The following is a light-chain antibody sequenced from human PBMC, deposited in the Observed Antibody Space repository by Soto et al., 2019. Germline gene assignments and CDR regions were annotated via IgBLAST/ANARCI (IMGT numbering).Light chain of an antibody. Sequence: DFQMPKSQSSLSASEGEMLPTLCQGGQDISNYLNWYQQKPGKAPKLLIYDASNLETGVPSRFSGSGSGTDFTFTISSLQPEDIATYYCQQYDNPPIAFGPGTKVDIK. V-gene: IGKV1-33*01. CDR2: DAS. J-gene: IGKJ3*01. CDR3: QQYDNPPIA. CDR1: QDISNY.